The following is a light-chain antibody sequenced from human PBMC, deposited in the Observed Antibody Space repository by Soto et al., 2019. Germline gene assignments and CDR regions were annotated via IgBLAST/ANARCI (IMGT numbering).Light chain of an antibody. CDR2: GAS. CDR1: QSVSSN. V-gene: IGKV3-15*01. CDR3: QQYNNWPPWT. Sequence: ELALTQSPSTLTLSPGARATPSCRASQSVSSNLAWYQQKPGQAPRLLIYGASTRATGIPVRFSGSGSGTEFTLTISSLQSEDFAVYYCQQYNNWPPWTFGQGTKVDIK. J-gene: IGKJ1*01.